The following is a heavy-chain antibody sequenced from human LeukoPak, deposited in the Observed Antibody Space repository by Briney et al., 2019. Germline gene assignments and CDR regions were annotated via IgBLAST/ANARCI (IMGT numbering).Heavy chain of an antibody. V-gene: IGHV3-23*01. CDR2: ISGSGGST. CDR3: ARASSSWPDAFDI. J-gene: IGHJ3*02. D-gene: IGHD6-13*01. Sequence: PGGSLRLSCAASGFTFSSYAMSWVRQAPGKGLEWVSAISGSGGSTYYADSVKGRFTISRDNSKNTLYLQMNSLRAEDTAVYYCARASSSWPDAFDIWGQGTMVTVSS. CDR1: GFTFSSYA.